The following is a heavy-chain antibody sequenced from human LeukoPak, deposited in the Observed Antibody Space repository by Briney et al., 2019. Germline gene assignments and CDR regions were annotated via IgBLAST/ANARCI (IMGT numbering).Heavy chain of an antibody. Sequence: SSETLSLTCTVSGDSISSTDYYWDWIRQPPGKGLEWIGSFHYSGRSYFNSSLKSRVTISVDSSKDQLSLKLASVTAADTAVYYCANRRVGVPTAIDYWGQGTLVTVSS. V-gene: IGHV4-39*01. CDR3: ANRRVGVPTAIDY. J-gene: IGHJ4*02. D-gene: IGHD3-3*01. CDR1: GDSISSTDYY. CDR2: FHYSGRS.